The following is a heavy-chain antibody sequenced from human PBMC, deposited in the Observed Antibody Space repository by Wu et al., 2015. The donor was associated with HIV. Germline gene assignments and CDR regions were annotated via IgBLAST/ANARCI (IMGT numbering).Heavy chain of an antibody. Sequence: QVQLVQSGAEVKKPGSSVKVSCKASGGTFSSYTISWVRQAPGQGLEWMGGIIPIFGTANHAQKFQGRVTMTRNTSISTAYMELSSLKSEDTAMYYCAREFMKTFGVLTPLVAYYYYGMDVWGQGTTVTVSS. CDR3: AREFMKTFGVLTPLVAYYYYGMDV. J-gene: IGHJ6*02. V-gene: IGHV1-69*05. CDR1: GGTFSSYT. CDR2: IIPIFGTA. D-gene: IGHD3-16*01.